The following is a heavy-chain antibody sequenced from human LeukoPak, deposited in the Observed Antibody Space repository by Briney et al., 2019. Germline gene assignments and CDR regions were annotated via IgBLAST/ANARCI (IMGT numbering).Heavy chain of an antibody. CDR2: IFYSGST. V-gene: IGHV4-59*01. J-gene: IGHJ4*02. CDR3: ARDPGHDYGDYFDY. D-gene: IGHD4-17*01. Sequence: SSETLSLTCTVSGGSISSYYWSWLRQPPGKGLEWIGYIFYSGSTNYNPSLKSRVTISVDTSKNQFSLTLTSVTTADTAVYYCARDPGHDYGDYFDYWGRGTLVSVSS. CDR1: GGSISSYY.